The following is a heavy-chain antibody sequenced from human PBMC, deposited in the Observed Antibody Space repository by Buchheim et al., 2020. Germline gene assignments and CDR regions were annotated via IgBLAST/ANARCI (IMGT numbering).Heavy chain of an antibody. D-gene: IGHD3-22*01. J-gene: IGHJ4*02. CDR3: ARESHFADDSSGYYYVEDYFDY. V-gene: IGHV4-39*07. CDR1: GGSISSSSYY. Sequence: QLQLQESGPGLVKPSETLSLTCTVSGGSISSSSYYWGWIRQPPGKGLEWIGCIYYSGSTYYNPSLKSRVTISVDTSKNQFSLKLSSVTAADTAVYYCARESHFADDSSGYYYVEDYFDYWGQGTL. CDR2: IYYSGST.